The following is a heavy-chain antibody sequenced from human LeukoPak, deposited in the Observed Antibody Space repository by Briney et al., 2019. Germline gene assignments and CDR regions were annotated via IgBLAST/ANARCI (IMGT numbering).Heavy chain of an antibody. D-gene: IGHD3-10*01. Sequence: TGGSLRLSCAASEFTFSNYWMSWVRQAPGKGLGWVANIKQDGFERHYVDSVRGRFTISRDNAKNSLYLQMNSLRAEDTAVYYCARDRGGYGSGNYFDYWGQGTLVTVSS. J-gene: IGHJ4*02. CDR1: EFTFSNYW. CDR3: ARDRGGYGSGNYFDY. CDR2: IKQDGFER. V-gene: IGHV3-7*01.